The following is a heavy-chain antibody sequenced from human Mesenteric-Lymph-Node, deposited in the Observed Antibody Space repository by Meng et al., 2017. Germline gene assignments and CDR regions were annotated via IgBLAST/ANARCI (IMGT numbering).Heavy chain of an antibody. D-gene: IGHD3-10*01. V-gene: IGHV3-23*01. CDR3: AKRRDGGAFDI. J-gene: IGHJ3*02. CDR1: GFTFSDHY. Sequence: GGSLRLSCGASGFTFSDHYMDWVRQAPGKGLEWVSAITGSGGATSYTASVKGRFTISRDNSKNTLFLQMDSLRAEDTAVYYCAKRRDGGAFDIWGQGTMVTVSS. CDR2: ITGSGGAT.